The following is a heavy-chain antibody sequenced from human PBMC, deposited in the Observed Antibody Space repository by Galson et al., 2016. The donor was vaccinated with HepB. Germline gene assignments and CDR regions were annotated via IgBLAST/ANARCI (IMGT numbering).Heavy chain of an antibody. V-gene: IGHV6-1*01. Sequence: CAISGDSVSSNSAAWNWIRQSPSRGLECLERTYYRSKWYNDYAVSVKSRITINPDTSKNQFSRQLNSVTPEDTAVYYCARERGGSYRKGIFGVVTQLSYGLDVWGQGTTVTVSS. CDR3: ARERGGSYRKGIFGVVTQLSYGLDV. CDR2: TYYRSKWYN. D-gene: IGHD3-3*01. CDR1: GDSVSSNSAA. J-gene: IGHJ6*02.